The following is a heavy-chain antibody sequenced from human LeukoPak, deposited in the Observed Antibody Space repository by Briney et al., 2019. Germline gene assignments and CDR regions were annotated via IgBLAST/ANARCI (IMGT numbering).Heavy chain of an antibody. Sequence: GGSLRLSCAASGFAFQQYEMNWVRQAPGKGLEWVAFIRYDGSNKYYADSVKGRFTISRDNSKNTLYLQMNSLRAEDTAVYYCAKEVGDSSGYYFPPDYWGQGTLVTVSS. CDR2: IRYDGSNK. V-gene: IGHV3-30*02. CDR1: GFAFQQYE. J-gene: IGHJ4*02. D-gene: IGHD3-22*01. CDR3: AKEVGDSSGYYFPPDY.